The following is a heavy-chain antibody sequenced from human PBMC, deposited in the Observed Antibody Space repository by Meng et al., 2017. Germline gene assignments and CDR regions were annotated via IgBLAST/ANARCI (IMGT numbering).Heavy chain of an antibody. CDR3: AKRYYYGSGSYYGGGADY. V-gene: IGHV3-23*01. CDR2: ISGSCGST. D-gene: IGHD3-10*01. CDR1: GFIFSSYA. Sequence: GGSLRLSCAASGFIFSSYAMSWVRQAPGKGLEWVSAISGSCGSTYYADSVKGRFTISRDNSKNTLYLQMNSLRAEDTAVYYCAKRYYYGSGSYYGGGADYWGQGTLVTVAS. J-gene: IGHJ4*02.